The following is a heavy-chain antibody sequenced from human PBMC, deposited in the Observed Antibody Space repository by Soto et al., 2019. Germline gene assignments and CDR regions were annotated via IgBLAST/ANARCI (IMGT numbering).Heavy chain of an antibody. CDR1: GFTXSXXX. D-gene: IGHD6-19*01. Sequence: EVQLVESGGGLVQPGGSLRLSCAASGFTXSXXXXXXXXXAXXXXLEWVSYISSSSSTIYYADSVKGRFTISRDNAKNSLYLQMNSLRDEDTAVYYCARGTSSRSSGWSWGQGTLVTVSS. CDR2: ISSSSSTI. J-gene: IGHJ5*02. V-gene: IGHV3-48*02. CDR3: ARGTSSRSSGWS.